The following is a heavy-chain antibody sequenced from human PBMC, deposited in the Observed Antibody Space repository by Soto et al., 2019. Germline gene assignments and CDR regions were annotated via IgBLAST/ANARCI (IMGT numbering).Heavy chain of an antibody. CDR2: IIPRSAKS. V-gene: IGHV1-69*06. Sequence: ASVKVSCKASGDMFDTYTITWMRQAPGRGLEWVGGIIPRSAKSNYAQKFQGRVTITADKSTSTAYMELSSLRSEDTAVYYCAGQRSGSYYTYYYYGMDVWGQGTTVTVSS. J-gene: IGHJ6*02. CDR1: GDMFDTYT. CDR3: AGQRSGSYYTYYYYGMDV. D-gene: IGHD3-10*01.